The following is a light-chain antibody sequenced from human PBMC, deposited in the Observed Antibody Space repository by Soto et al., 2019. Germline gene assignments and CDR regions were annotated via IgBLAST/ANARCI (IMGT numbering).Light chain of an antibody. V-gene: IGKV2-30*02. CDR2: TAS. Sequence: DVVMTPSPLSLPATLGQPASISCRSHQSLVHSAGIAYFSWFRRRPGRSPRLLIGTASSRTSGVPARFSGSGSGADFALKISRVEDEDVGVYCCMQGTHWPITFGQGTQLEN. CDR1: QSLVHSAGIAY. CDR3: MQGTHWPIT. J-gene: IGKJ5*01.